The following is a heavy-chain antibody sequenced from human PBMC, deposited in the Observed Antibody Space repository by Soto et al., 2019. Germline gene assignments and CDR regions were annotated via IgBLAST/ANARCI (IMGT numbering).Heavy chain of an antibody. CDR1: GFSLSTSGVG. Sequence: QITLKESGPTLVKPTQTLTLTCTFSGFSLSTSGVGVGWIRQPPGKALEWLALIYCDDDKRYSPSLKSRLTITKDTSKNQVVLTMTNMDPVDTATYYCAQGKVAGKFDSWGQGTLVTVSS. CDR3: AQGKVAGKFDS. CDR2: IYCDDDK. V-gene: IGHV2-5*02. J-gene: IGHJ4*02. D-gene: IGHD6-19*01.